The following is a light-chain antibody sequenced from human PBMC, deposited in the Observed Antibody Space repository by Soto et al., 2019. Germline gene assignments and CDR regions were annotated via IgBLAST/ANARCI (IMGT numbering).Light chain of an antibody. CDR1: SSNIGSNY. CDR3: AAWDDSLSGYWV. Sequence: QSVLTQPPSVSGTPGQRVTISCSGSSSNIGSNYVYWFQQVPGSAPKLLIYRSYQRPSGVPDRFSGSKSGTSASLAISGLRSEVEADYYCAAWDDSLSGYWVFGGGTKLTVL. J-gene: IGLJ3*02. V-gene: IGLV1-47*01. CDR2: RSY.